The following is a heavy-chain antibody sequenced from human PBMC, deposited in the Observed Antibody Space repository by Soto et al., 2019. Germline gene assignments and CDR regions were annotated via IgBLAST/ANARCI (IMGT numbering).Heavy chain of an antibody. J-gene: IGHJ5*02. CDR3: ARDPLELASIHFPDL. CDR1: GSTFNTLS. D-gene: IGHD1-26*01. CDR2: ITPIFNTP. Sequence: QVRLVQSGAEVKTPGSSVRVSCKASGSTFNTLSISWVRQAPGQGLEWMGGITPIFNTPHYAQRFRGRVTITADESTTTAYMDLRSLTPDDTAVYYCARDPLELASIHFPDLWGQGTPVIVSS. V-gene: IGHV1-69*01.